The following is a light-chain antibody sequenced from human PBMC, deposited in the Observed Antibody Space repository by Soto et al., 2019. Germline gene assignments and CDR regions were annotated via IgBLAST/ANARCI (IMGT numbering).Light chain of an antibody. CDR1: QSVGSSY. CDR2: GTS. V-gene: IGKV3-20*01. J-gene: IGKJ4*01. Sequence: EVVLTQSPGTLSLSPGERATLSCRASQSVGSSYLAWYQQKPGQAPRVLIYGTSSRATGIPDRFSGSGSGTDFTLTISRLEPEDFAVYYCQQYNNWPGTFGGGTKVDIK. CDR3: QQYNNWPGT.